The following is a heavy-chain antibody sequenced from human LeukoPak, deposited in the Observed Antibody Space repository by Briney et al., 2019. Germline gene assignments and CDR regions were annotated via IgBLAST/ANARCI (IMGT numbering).Heavy chain of an antibody. CDR2: IKQDGSEK. Sequence: GGSLRLSWAAAGFTFSSYWMSWVRQAPGKGLEWVANIKQDGSEKYYVDSVKGRFTISRDNAKNSLYLQMNSLRAEDTAVYYCARSSRRDSNGWYNFGTYWGQGTLVTVSS. V-gene: IGHV3-7*01. CDR3: ARSSRRDSNGWYNFGTY. D-gene: IGHD6-19*01. CDR1: GFTFSSYW. J-gene: IGHJ4*02.